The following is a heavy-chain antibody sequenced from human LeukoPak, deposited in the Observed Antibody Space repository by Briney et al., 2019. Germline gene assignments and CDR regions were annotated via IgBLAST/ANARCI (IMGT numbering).Heavy chain of an antibody. CDR3: AKVAYYDSSGLANYFYGMDV. CDR2: ISGSGGST. D-gene: IGHD3-22*01. Sequence: PGGSLRLSCAASGVTFSSYAMSWVRQAPGKGLEWVSAISGSGGSTYYADSVKGRFTISRDNSKNTLYLQMNSLRAEDTAVYYYAKVAYYDSSGLANYFYGMDVWGQGTTVTVSS. J-gene: IGHJ6*02. V-gene: IGHV3-23*01. CDR1: GVTFSSYA.